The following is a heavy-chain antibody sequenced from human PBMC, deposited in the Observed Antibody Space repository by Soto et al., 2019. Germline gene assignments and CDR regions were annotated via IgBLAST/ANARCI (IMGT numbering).Heavy chain of an antibody. Sequence: GSLRLSCAASGFTFSSYWMHWVRQAPGKGLVWVSRINSDGSSTSYADSVKGRFTISRDNAKNTLCLQMNSLRAEDTAVYYCARDKYCGGDCYSNWFDPWGQGTLVTVSS. D-gene: IGHD2-21*02. CDR1: GFTFSSYW. CDR2: INSDGSST. CDR3: ARDKYCGGDCYSNWFDP. J-gene: IGHJ5*02. V-gene: IGHV3-74*01.